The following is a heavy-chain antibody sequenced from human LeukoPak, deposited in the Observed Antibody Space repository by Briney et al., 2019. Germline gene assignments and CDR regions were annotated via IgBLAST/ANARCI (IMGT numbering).Heavy chain of an antibody. CDR2: IYYSGST. J-gene: IGHJ6*04. Sequence: SETLSLTCIVSGGSISNYYWNWIRQHPGKGLEWIGYIYYSGSTNYSPSLKSRVSISVDTSKSQFSLKLTSVTAADTAVYYCARGQRGFGVQYGMDVWGKGTTVTVSS. CDR1: GGSISNYY. CDR3: ARGQRGFGVQYGMDV. V-gene: IGHV4-59*01. D-gene: IGHD3-10*01.